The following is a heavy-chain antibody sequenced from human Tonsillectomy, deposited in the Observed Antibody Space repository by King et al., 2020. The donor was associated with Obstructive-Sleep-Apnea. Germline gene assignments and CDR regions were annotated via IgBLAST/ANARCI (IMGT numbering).Heavy chain of an antibody. D-gene: IGHD1-26*01. Sequence: DVQLVESGGGLVQPGGSLRLSCAASGFTFSSYSMNWVRRAPGKGLEWVSYISSSSSTIYYADSVKGRFTISRDNAKNSLYLQMNSLRAEDTAVYYCARDSYSGSYRDFDYWGQGTLVTVSS. V-gene: IGHV3-48*04. CDR3: ARDSYSGSYRDFDY. CDR1: GFTFSSYS. CDR2: ISSSSSTI. J-gene: IGHJ4*02.